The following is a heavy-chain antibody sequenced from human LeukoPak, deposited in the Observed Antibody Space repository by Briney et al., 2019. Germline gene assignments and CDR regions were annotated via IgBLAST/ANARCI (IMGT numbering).Heavy chain of an antibody. Sequence: GGSLRLSCAASGFTFRNYGMHWIRQATGKGLEWVSFIWSDGNNRFYADSVKGRFTISRDDSKNMLYLQMDTLRAEDTALYYCAKDPGASVSGFYMDVWGKGTTVIVSS. D-gene: IGHD2-8*02. CDR2: IWSDGNNR. V-gene: IGHV3-30*02. CDR1: GFTFRNYG. CDR3: AKDPGASVSGFYMDV. J-gene: IGHJ6*03.